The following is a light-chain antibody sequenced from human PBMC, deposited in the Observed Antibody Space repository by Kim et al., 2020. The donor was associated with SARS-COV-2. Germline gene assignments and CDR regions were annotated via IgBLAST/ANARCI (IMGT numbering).Light chain of an antibody. CDR2: FDS. J-gene: IGLJ1*01. V-gene: IGLV3-21*04. Sequence: SYELTQPPSVSVAPGKTATVTCGGDRLAFHRVHWYQQKPGQAPALVIYFDSYRPAGVSARLSASTFGNMATLTISWVEAGDEADYFCQVWDHVYEFAVFG. CDR1: RLAFHR. CDR3: QVWDHVYEFAV.